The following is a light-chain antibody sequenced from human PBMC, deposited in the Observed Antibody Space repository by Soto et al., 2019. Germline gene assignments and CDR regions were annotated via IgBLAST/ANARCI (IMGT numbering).Light chain of an antibody. CDR1: QGISSY. CDR3: QQLNSYPRT. Sequence: DIVLTQSPSFLSASVGDRVTITCRASQGISSYLAWYQQKPGKAPKLLIYAASTLQSGVPSRFSGSGSGTEFTLTISSLQPEDFATYYCQQLNSYPRTFGQGTKVEIK. J-gene: IGKJ1*01. CDR2: AAS. V-gene: IGKV1-9*01.